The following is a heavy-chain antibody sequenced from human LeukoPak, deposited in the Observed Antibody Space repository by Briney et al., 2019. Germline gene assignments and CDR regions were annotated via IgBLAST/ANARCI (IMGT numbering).Heavy chain of an antibody. CDR1: GFTFSSYS. V-gene: IGHV3-23*01. CDR3: AKAIPICPVHC. Sequence: GGSLRLSCAASGFTFSSYSMNWVRQAPGKGLEWVSAISGSGGSTYYADSVKGRFTISRDNSQNTLYLQMNSLRAEDTAVYYCAKAIPICPVHCWGQGTLVTVSS. J-gene: IGHJ4*02. CDR2: ISGSGGST. D-gene: IGHD2-2*01.